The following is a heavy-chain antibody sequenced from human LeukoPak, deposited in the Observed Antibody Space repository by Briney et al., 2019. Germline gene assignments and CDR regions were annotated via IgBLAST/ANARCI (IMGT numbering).Heavy chain of an antibody. Sequence: GGSLRLSCAASGFTTSNYAMSNYAMSWVRQAPGKGLEWVSAISGSGYSIYYADSVKGRFTISRDNSKNTLYLQMNSLRAEDTAVYYCAKGVVVADTVERYFDYWGQGTLVTVSS. J-gene: IGHJ4*02. D-gene: IGHD2-15*01. CDR2: ISGSGYSI. CDR1: GFTTSNYAMSNYA. CDR3: AKGVVVADTVERYFDY. V-gene: IGHV3-23*01.